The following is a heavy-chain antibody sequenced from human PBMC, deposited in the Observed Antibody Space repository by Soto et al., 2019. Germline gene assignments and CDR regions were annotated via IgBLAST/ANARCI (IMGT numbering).Heavy chain of an antibody. CDR3: GRPGVNSVQGFWSSYYFFQDV. V-gene: IGHV3-21*01. Sequence: PGGSLSQACAACGETISSYCMNWVRQDPGKGLEWVSSISSSSYIYYADSVKGRFTISRDNAKNSLYLQMNSLRAEDTAVYYCGRPGVNSVQGFWSSYYFFQDVWGQGNPVTDFS. D-gene: IGHD3-3*01. CDR2: ISSSSYI. CDR1: GETISSYC. J-gene: IGHJ6*02.